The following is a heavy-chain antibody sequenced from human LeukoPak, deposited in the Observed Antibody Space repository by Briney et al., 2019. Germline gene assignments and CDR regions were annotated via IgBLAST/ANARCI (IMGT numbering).Heavy chain of an antibody. J-gene: IGHJ4*02. V-gene: IGHV4-4*07. CDR2: IYTGGST. CDR3: ARVHRGYSYGGNYFDY. CDR1: GGSISSYY. Sequence: SETLSLTCTVSGGSISSYYWSWIRQPAGKGLEWIGRIYTGGSTNYNPSLKSRATMSVDTSKNQFSLKLSSVTAADTAVYYCARVHRGYSYGGNYFDYWGQGTLVTVSS. D-gene: IGHD5-18*01.